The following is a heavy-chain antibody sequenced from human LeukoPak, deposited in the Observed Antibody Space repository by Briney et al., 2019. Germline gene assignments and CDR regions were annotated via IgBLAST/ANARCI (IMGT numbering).Heavy chain of an antibody. J-gene: IGHJ4*02. D-gene: IGHD2-2*01. CDR1: GFTFNNYE. V-gene: IGHV3-48*03. Sequence: GGSLRLSRAASGFTFNNYEMNWVRQTPGKGLEWISYIDTTGTNIYYTDSVKGRFTISRDTAKNSLSLQMNSLRADDTAVYYCARDFKGYADCWGQGTLVTVSS. CDR3: ARDFKGYADC. CDR2: IDTTGTNI.